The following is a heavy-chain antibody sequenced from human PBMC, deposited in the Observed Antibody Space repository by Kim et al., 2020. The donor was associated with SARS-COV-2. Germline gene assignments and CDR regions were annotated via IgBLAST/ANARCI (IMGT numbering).Heavy chain of an antibody. Sequence: SETLSLTCTVSGGSISSYYWSWIRQPPGKGLEWIGYIYYSGSTNYNPSLKSRVTISVDTSKNQFSLKLSFVTAADTAVDYCARDRRRYWFDPWGQGTLV. CDR2: IYYSGST. CDR3: ARDRRRYWFDP. J-gene: IGHJ5*02. V-gene: IGHV4-59*01. CDR1: GGSISSYY.